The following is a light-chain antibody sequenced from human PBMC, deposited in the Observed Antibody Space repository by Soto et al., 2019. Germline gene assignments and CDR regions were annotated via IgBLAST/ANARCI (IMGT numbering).Light chain of an antibody. V-gene: IGKV1-12*01. Sequence: DIRMTQSPSSLSASVGDRVTITCRASQGVSSWLAWYQQKPGKAPKLLIYAASSLHSGVPSRFSGRKVGTQFILTIDSLQPEDFATYYCQQVKSYPRTFGGGTKVDIK. CDR1: QGVSSW. CDR2: AAS. CDR3: QQVKSYPRT. J-gene: IGKJ4*01.